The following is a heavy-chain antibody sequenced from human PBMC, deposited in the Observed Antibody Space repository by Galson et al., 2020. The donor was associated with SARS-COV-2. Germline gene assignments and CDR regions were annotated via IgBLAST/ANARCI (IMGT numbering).Heavy chain of an antibody. Sequence: GGSLRLSCAASGFTVSTNYMTWVRQAPGKGLEWVSVIYSGGSTYYADSVKGRFTISRDNSKKTLYLQMNSLRAEDTAVYYCARDLYYYGMDVWGQGTTGSVSS. CDR2: IYSGGST. J-gene: IGHJ6*02. V-gene: IGHV3-53*01. CDR1: GFTVSTNY. CDR3: ARDLYYYGMDV.